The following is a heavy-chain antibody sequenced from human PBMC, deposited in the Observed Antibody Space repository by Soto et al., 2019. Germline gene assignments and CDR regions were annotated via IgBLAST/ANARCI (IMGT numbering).Heavy chain of an antibody. J-gene: IGHJ5*02. CDR3: AAADYGDFPNWFDP. V-gene: IGHV3-43*01. D-gene: IGHD4-17*01. CDR1: GFKFDDYS. CDR2: ISWDGSRT. Sequence: EVQLVESGGAVVQPGGSLRLSCATSGFKFDDYSMHWVRQPPGKGLEWVSLISWDGSRTYYADSVRGRFTISRDSSKNSLYLQMNSLRTEDTAFYSCAAADYGDFPNWFDPWGQGTLVTVSS.